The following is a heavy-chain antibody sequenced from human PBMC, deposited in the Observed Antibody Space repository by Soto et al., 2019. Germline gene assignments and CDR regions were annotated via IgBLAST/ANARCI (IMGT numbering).Heavy chain of an antibody. CDR2: IYYSGST. D-gene: IGHD1-20*01. J-gene: IGHJ6*03. V-gene: IGHV4-59*01. CDR3: ARSPYNWNDGYYYMDV. Sequence: PSETLSLTCTVSGGSISSYYWSWIRQPPGKGLEWIGYIYYSGSTNYNPSLKSRVTISVDTSKNQFSLKLSSVTAEDTAVYYCARSPYNWNDGYYYMDVWGKGTTVTVSS. CDR1: GGSISSYY.